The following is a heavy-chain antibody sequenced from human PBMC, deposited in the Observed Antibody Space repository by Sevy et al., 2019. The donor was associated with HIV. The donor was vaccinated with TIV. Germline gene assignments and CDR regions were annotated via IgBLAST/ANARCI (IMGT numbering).Heavy chain of an antibody. V-gene: IGHV4-59*01. J-gene: IGHJ6*02. CDR2: FYYSGST. CDR1: GDSIGGYY. D-gene: IGHD4-17*01. Sequence: SETLSLTCSVSGDSIGGYYWSWIRQPPGKGLEWIGYFYYSGSTNYNPSLKGQVSISVDTSKNQVSLKLSSVTAADTAVYFCARTSPYFYYGKDVWGQGTPVTVSS. CDR3: ARTSPYFYYGKDV.